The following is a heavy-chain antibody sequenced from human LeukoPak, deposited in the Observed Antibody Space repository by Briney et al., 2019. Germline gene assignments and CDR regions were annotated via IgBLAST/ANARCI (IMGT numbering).Heavy chain of an antibody. CDR2: ISSTGGTT. Sequence: GGSLRLSCAASGITFSSYGMSCVRQAPGKGLEWVSSISSTGGTTYYADSVKGRFTISRDNSKNTLYLQMNSLRAEDTAIYDCAKNGDRGAYCTGGTCYPYFYYYMDVWGKGTTVTI. D-gene: IGHD2-15*01. CDR1: GITFSSYG. J-gene: IGHJ6*03. CDR3: AKNGDRGAYCTGGTCYPYFYYYMDV. V-gene: IGHV3-23*01.